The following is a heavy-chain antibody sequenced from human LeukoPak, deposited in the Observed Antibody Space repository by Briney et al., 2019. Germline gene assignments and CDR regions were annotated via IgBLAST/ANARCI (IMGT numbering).Heavy chain of an antibody. D-gene: IGHD3-22*01. V-gene: IGHV3-15*01. CDR2: IKSKADGGIS. Sequence: GGSLRLSCAASGFTFTNAWMNWVRQAPGKGLEWLGRIKSKADGGISDYAEPVKGRFTFSRDDSKNTLYLLMNSLKTEDTAVYYCTTTYHYDSSPGSFDYWGQGTLVTVSS. CDR3: TTTYHYDSSPGSFDY. CDR1: GFTFTNAW. J-gene: IGHJ4*02.